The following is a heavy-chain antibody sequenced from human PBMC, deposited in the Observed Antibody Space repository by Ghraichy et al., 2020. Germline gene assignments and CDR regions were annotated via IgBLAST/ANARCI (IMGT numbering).Heavy chain of an antibody. CDR1: GGSISSSSYY. J-gene: IGHJ4*02. CDR2: IYYSGST. Sequence: SETLSLTCTVSGGSISSSSYYWGWIRQPPGKGLEWIGSIYYSGSTYYNPSLKSRVTISVDTSKNQFSLKLSSVTAADTAVYYCASNVFSSGHRGDYWGKGTRVTVPS. D-gene: IGHD6-19*01. CDR3: ASNVFSSGHRGDY. V-gene: IGHV4-39*01.